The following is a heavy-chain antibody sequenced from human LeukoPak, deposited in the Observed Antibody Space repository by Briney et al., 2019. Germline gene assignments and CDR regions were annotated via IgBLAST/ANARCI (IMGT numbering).Heavy chain of an antibody. CDR3: ARTYIVVVIAASHGMDV. D-gene: IGHD2-15*01. Sequence: ASVKVSCKASGYTFTSYAMHWVRQAPGQRLEWMEWINAGNGNTKYSQKFQGRVTITRDTSASTAYMELSSLRSEDTAVYYCARTYIVVVIAASHGMDVWGQGTTVTVSS. CDR1: GYTFTSYA. CDR2: INAGNGNT. V-gene: IGHV1-3*01. J-gene: IGHJ6*02.